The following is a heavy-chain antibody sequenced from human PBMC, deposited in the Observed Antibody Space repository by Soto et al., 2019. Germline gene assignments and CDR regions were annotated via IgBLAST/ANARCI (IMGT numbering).Heavy chain of an antibody. Sequence: PSQTLSLNCAISGDSVSSNSAAWNWIRQSPSRGLEWLGRTYYRSKWYNDYAVSVKSRITINPDTSKNQFSLQLNSVTPEDTAVYYCARERNYVGGSGTGGWRKSRRYNWFDPWGQGTLVTVSS. CDR2: TYYRSKWYN. CDR3: ARERNYVGGSGTGGWRKSRRYNWFDP. J-gene: IGHJ5*02. V-gene: IGHV6-1*01. D-gene: IGHD3-16*01. CDR1: GDSVSSNSAA.